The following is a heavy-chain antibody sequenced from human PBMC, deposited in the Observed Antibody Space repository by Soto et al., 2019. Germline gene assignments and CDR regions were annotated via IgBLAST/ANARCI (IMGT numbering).Heavy chain of an antibody. CDR3: GRSLITMVPEAV. CDR2: IYYSGST. Sequence: SETLSLTCTVSGGSISSSSYYWGWIRQPPGKGLEWIGSIYYSGSTYYNPSLKSRVTISVDTSKNQFSLKLSSVTAADTAVYYCGRSLITMVPEAVWGQGIRVTVSS. J-gene: IGHJ4*02. CDR1: GGSISSSSYY. V-gene: IGHV4-39*01. D-gene: IGHD3-10*01.